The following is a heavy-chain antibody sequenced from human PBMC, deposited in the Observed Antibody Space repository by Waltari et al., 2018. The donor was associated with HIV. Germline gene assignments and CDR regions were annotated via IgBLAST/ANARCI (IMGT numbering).Heavy chain of an antibody. CDR3: ARDDLIVRRPFGI. D-gene: IGHD3-16*02. CDR2: ISSNGGAI. J-gene: IGHJ3*02. Sequence: DVQLVESGGELVQIGGSLRPSWAGPGFDLYTSEMNWVRQAPGKGLEWIAYISSNGGAIHYADSVRGRFTISRDNAKSSLYLQMNSLRGEDTAIYYCARDDLIVRRPFGIWGQGTMVTV. CDR1: GFDLYTSE. V-gene: IGHV3-48*03.